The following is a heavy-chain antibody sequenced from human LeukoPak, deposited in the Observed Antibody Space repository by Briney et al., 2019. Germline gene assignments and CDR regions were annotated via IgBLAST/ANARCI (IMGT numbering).Heavy chain of an antibody. V-gene: IGHV4-39*02. D-gene: IGHD4-17*01. Sequence: PSETLSLTCTVSGDSIISSSYNWGWIRQPPGKGLEWIGSIYYSGRTNYNPSLSSRLTISVDTSKNHFSLRLRSVTAADTAVYYCARLPTGFPNWFDPWGPGALVTVSA. J-gene: IGHJ5*02. CDR2: IYYSGRT. CDR1: GDSIISSSYN. CDR3: ARLPTGFPNWFDP.